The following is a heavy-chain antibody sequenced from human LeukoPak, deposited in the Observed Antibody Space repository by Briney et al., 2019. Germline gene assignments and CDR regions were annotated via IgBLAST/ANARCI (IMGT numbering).Heavy chain of an antibody. CDR3: ARIRAGDAHRIAAEPFDY. J-gene: IGHJ4*02. V-gene: IGHV4-39*07. Sequence: PSETLSLTCTVSGGSISSSSYYWGWIRQPPGKGLEWIGSIYYSGSTYYNPSLKSRVTISVDTSKNQFSLKLSSVTAADTAVYYCARIRAGDAHRIAAEPFDYWGQGTLVTVSS. CDR1: GGSISSSSYY. CDR2: IYYSGST. D-gene: IGHD6-13*01.